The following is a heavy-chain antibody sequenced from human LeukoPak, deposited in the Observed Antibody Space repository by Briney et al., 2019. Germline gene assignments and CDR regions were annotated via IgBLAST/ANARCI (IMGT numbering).Heavy chain of an antibody. V-gene: IGHV1-69*13. CDR2: IIPIFGTA. D-gene: IGHD3-3*01. Sequence: GASVKVSCKASGGTFSSYAISWVRQAPGQGLEWMGGIIPIFGTANYAQKFQGRVTITADESTSTAYMELSSLRSEDTAAYYCARGERPSNYDFWSGYYKPGFDYWGQGTLVTVSS. CDR3: ARGERPSNYDFWSGYYKPGFDY. J-gene: IGHJ4*02. CDR1: GGTFSSYA.